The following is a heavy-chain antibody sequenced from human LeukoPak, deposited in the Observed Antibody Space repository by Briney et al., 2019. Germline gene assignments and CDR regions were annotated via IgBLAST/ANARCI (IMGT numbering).Heavy chain of an antibody. CDR3: ARDIPGSSGYFNDAFDI. D-gene: IGHD3-22*01. V-gene: IGHV1-69*05. CDR1: GGTFSSYA. Sequence: ASVKVSCKTSGGTFSSYAISWVRQAPGQGLEWMGRIIPIFHTTNYAQKFQGRVTITTDESTSTAYMELSSLRSEDTAVYYCARDIPGSSGYFNDAFDIWGQGTIVTVSS. J-gene: IGHJ3*02. CDR2: IIPIFHTT.